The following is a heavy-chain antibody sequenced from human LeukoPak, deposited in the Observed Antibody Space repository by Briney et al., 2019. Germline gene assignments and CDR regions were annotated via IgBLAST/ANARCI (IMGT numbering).Heavy chain of an antibody. CDR1: GYPFTRYG. CDR2: INPDNGNT. D-gene: IGHD2-2*01. CDR3: ATYYCSTTSCYPYFFDY. V-gene: IGHV1-18*01. Sequence: ASVKVSCKASGYPFTRYGISWVRQAPGQGLERMGWINPDNGNTKYAQKFQGRVTMTTDTSTSTAHMELRSLRSDDTAVYYCATYYCSTTSCYPYFFDYWGQGTLVTVSS. J-gene: IGHJ4*02.